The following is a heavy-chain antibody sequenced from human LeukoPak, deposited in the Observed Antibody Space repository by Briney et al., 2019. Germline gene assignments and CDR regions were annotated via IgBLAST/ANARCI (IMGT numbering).Heavy chain of an antibody. J-gene: IGHJ4*02. CDR1: GFTFSDYY. D-gene: IGHD3-10*01. CDR2: ISNSGSTI. V-gene: IGHV3-11*04. Sequence: PGGSLRLSCAGSGFTFSDYYMSWIRQAPGKGLEWISYISNSGSTIYYADSAKGRFTISRDKAKNSLYLQMNSLRAEDTAVYYCARKPGAVDYWGQGTLVTVSS. CDR3: ARKPGAVDY.